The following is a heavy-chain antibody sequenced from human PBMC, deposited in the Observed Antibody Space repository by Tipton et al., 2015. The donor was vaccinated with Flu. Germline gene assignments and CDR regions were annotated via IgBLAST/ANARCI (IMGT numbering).Heavy chain of an antibody. V-gene: IGHV4-34*01. CDR1: GGSFSGYY. D-gene: IGHD7-27*01. CDR2: INHSGST. Sequence: TLSLTCAVYGGSFSGYYWSWIRQPPGKGLEWIGEINHSGSTNYNPSLKSRVTISVDTSKNQFSLKLSSVTAADTAVYYCARLNRAQSPPNQHLGIGSDFDYWGQGTLVTVSS. CDR3: ARLNRAQSPPNQHLGIGSDFDY. J-gene: IGHJ4*02.